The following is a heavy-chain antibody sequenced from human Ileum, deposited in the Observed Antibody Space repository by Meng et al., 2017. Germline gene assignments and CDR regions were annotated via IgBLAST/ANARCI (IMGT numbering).Heavy chain of an antibody. CDR3: GRDSYGDYPPII. CDR1: VGSVSSDNYY. V-gene: IGHV3-21*01. D-gene: IGHD4-17*01. CDR2: ISSRSSDI. Sequence: VALEDSRPGLVMPSETLSLTVPVAVGSVSSDNYYCTWVRQAPGKGLEWVSSISSRSSDIYYADSVRGRFTISRDNAKNSLFLQIHSLRAEDTAVYYCGRDSYGDYPPIIGGQGTLVTVSS. J-gene: IGHJ4*02.